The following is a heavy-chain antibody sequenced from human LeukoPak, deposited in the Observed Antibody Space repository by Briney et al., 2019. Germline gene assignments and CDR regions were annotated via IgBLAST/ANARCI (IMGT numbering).Heavy chain of an antibody. J-gene: IGHJ6*02. CDR3: AKAPNYYCTGSHYPNYYYVYGMDV. D-gene: IGHD3-10*01. Sequence: AVKVSCKAPGGTFTGYAISMVRQAPGQGLGWMGGIILIFGTANYAQKFQGRVTITADESTSTSYMELSSLRSEDTSVYYCAKAPNYYCTGSHYPNYYYVYGMDVWGQGSTVTASS. CDR1: GGTFTGYA. CDR2: IILIFGTA. V-gene: IGHV1-69*01.